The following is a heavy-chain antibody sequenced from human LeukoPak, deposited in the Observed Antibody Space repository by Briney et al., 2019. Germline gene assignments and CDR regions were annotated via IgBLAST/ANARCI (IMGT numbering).Heavy chain of an antibody. V-gene: IGHV1-8*01. CDR1: GYTFTSFD. CDR2: MKSNNGHT. CDR3: ARGHPNWGMVGY. Sequence: ASVKVSCKASGYTFTSFDFNWVRQATGQGLEWMGWMKSNNGHTGYAQKFQGRVTMTRDTSISTAYMELSSLTFEDTAVYYCARGHPNWGMVGYWGQGTLVTVSS. J-gene: IGHJ4*02. D-gene: IGHD7-27*01.